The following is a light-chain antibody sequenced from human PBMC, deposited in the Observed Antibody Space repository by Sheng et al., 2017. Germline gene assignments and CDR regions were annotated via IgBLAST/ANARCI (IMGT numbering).Light chain of an antibody. V-gene: IGKV1-6*01. Sequence: IQMTQSPSSLSASVGDRVTISCRASQTISYFVNWYQQKPGKAPKVLIYAASSLQTGVPSRFSGSGSGRDFTLNINGLQTEDFATYFCLQDYSYPPWTFG. J-gene: IGKJ1*01. CDR3: LQDYSYPPWT. CDR1: QTISYF. CDR2: AAS.